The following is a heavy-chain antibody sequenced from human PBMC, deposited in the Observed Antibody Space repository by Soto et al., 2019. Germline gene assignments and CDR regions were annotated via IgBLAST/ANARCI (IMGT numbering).Heavy chain of an antibody. V-gene: IGHV3-21*06. Sequence: GGSLRLSCAASGFTFTRYSMNWVRQAPGKGLEWVSSISSTTNYIYYGDSMKGRFTISRDNAKNSLYLEMNSLRAEDTAVYYCARESEDLTSNFDDWGQGTLVTVSS. CDR2: ISSTTNYI. J-gene: IGHJ4*02. CDR3: ARESEDLTSNFDD. CDR1: GFTFTRYS.